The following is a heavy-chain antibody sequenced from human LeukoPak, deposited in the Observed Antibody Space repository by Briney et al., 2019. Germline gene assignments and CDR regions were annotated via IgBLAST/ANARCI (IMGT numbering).Heavy chain of an antibody. J-gene: IGHJ4*02. V-gene: IGHV1-69*13. CDR1: GGTFISYA. CDR2: IIPIFGTA. D-gene: IGHD2-2*01. CDR3: ARDYCSSTSCYGVSDY. Sequence: ASVKVSCKASGGTFISYAISWVRQAPGQGLEWMGGIIPIFGTANYAQKFQGRVTITADESTSTAYMELSSLRSEDTAVYYCARDYCSSTSCYGVSDYWGQGTLVTVSS.